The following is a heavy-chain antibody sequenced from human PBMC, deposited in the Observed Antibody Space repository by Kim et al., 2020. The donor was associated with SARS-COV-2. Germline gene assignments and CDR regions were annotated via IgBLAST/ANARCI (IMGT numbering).Heavy chain of an antibody. J-gene: IGHJ4*02. CDR3: ARVITTSCPDY. CDR2: MKQDGSEK. V-gene: IGHV3-7*01. CDR1: GFTFSSYW. D-gene: IGHD2-2*01. Sequence: GGSLRLSCAASGFTFSSYWMIWVRQAPGKGLEWVANMKQDGSEKYYVDSVKGRFTISRDNAKNSLYLQMNSLRAEDTAVYFCARVITTSCPDYWGQGTLVTVSS.